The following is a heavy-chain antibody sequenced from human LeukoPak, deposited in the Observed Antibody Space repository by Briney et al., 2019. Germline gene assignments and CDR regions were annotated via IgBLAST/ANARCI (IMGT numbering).Heavy chain of an antibody. V-gene: IGHV4-4*07. J-gene: IGHJ4*02. D-gene: IGHD3-9*01. CDR1: GGSISGYF. CDR3: ARSPRHRNDILTGYLLN. CDR2: IYSSGSN. Sequence: PSETLSLTCTVSGGSISGYFWSWIRQPAGKGLEWIGRIYSSGSNNYNPSLKSRVTMSLDTSKNHLSLNLSSVTAADTAVYYCARSPRHRNDILTGYLLNWGQGTLVTVSS.